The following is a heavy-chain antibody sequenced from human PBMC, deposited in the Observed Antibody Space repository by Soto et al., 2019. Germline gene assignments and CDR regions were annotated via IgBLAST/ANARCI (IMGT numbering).Heavy chain of an antibody. CDR3: TSLMVRGVISYFDY. V-gene: IGHV4-31*03. Sequence: SETLSLTCTVSGGSISSGGYYWSWIRQHPGKGLEWIGYIYYSGSTYYNPSLKSRVTISVDTSKNQFSLKLSSVTAADTAVYYCTSLMVRGVISYFDYWGQGTLVTV. CDR2: IYYSGST. D-gene: IGHD3-10*01. J-gene: IGHJ4*02. CDR1: GGSISSGGYY.